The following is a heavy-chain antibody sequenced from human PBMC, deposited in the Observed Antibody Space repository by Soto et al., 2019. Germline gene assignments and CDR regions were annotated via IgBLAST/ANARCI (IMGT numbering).Heavy chain of an antibody. V-gene: IGHV2-5*02. CDR1: GFSLNTRGVA. CDR3: AHTFGIFTGYNINFDY. Sequence: SGPTLVNPTQTLTLTCTFTGFSLNTRGVAVAWIRQPPGKALEWLGLIYWDDDTRYSPSLKTRLIIARDTSENQVVLTLTDLDPVDTATYFCAHTFGIFTGYNINFDYWGQGALVTSPQ. D-gene: IGHD3-9*01. J-gene: IGHJ4*02. CDR2: IYWDDDT.